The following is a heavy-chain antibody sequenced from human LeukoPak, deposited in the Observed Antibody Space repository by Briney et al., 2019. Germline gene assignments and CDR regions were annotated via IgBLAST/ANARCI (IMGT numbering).Heavy chain of an antibody. CDR1: GYTFTSYN. V-gene: IGHV1-8*01. CDR3: ARALGSIAASLGAFDI. Sequence: ASVKVSCKASGYTFTSYNINWVRQATGQGLEWMGWMNPNSGNTGYAQKFQGRVTMTRNTSISTAYMELSSLRSEDTAVYYCARALGSIAASLGAFDIWGQGTMVTVSS. J-gene: IGHJ3*02. D-gene: IGHD6-6*01. CDR2: MNPNSGNT.